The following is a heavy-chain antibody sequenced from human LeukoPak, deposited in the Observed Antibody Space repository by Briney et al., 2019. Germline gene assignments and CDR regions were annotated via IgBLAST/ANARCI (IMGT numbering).Heavy chain of an antibody. CDR3: ARAPSTPDIVVVPWFDP. Sequence: ASVKVSCKASGGTFSSYAISWVRQAPGQGLELMGGIIPIFGTANYAQKFQGRVTITADKSTSTAYMELSSLRSEDTAVYYCARAPSTPDIVVVPWFDPWGQGTLVTVSS. V-gene: IGHV1-69*06. CDR1: GGTFSSYA. D-gene: IGHD2-2*01. CDR2: IIPIFGTA. J-gene: IGHJ5*02.